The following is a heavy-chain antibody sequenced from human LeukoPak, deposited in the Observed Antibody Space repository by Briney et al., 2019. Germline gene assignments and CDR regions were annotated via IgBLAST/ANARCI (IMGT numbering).Heavy chain of an antibody. Sequence: ASMKVSCKASGYTFTGYYIHWVRQAPGQGLEWMGSINPNSGVTKYAQNFQGRVTMTRDTSISTAYMELSRLRSDDTALYYCARIGISARGTNFHHWGQGTLVTVSS. V-gene: IGHV1-2*02. J-gene: IGHJ1*01. D-gene: IGHD6-13*01. CDR3: ARIGISARGTNFHH. CDR2: INPNSGVT. CDR1: GYTFTGYY.